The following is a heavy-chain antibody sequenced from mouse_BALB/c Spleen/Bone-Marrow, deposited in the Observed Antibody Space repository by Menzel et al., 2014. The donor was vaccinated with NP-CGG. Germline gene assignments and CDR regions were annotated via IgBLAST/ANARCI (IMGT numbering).Heavy chain of an antibody. J-gene: IGHJ4*01. CDR2: IWGDGST. V-gene: IGHV2-6-7*01. CDR3: ARDSFLITRALDY. Sequence: VQLQQSGPGRVAPSQSLSITCTVSGFSLTGYGVSWVRQSPGKGLEWLGMIWGDGSTDYNSALKSRLSISKDNSKSQVFLKMNSLQTDDTARYYCARDSFLITRALDYWGQGTSVSVSS. CDR1: GFSLTGYG. D-gene: IGHD2-4*01.